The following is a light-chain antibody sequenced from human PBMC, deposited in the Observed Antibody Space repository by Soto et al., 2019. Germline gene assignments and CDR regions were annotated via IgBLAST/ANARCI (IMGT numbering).Light chain of an antibody. CDR3: QQYGNSPQT. CDR1: QSVGSSY. CDR2: DAS. J-gene: IGKJ1*01. V-gene: IGKV3-20*01. Sequence: DIVLTQSPGTLSLSPGDTATLSCRASQSVGSSYLAWYQQKPGQAPRLLIYDASNRATGIPHRFSGSGSGTDFTLTISRLEPEDFAVYYCQQYGNSPQTFGQGTKVDIK.